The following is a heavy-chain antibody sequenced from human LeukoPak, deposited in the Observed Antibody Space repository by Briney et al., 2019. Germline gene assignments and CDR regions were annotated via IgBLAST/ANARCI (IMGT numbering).Heavy chain of an antibody. V-gene: IGHV3-30-3*01. CDR3: AREPPTSCCSGGSCYRNLYYYYGMDV. Sequence: GRSLRLSCAASGFTFSSYAMHWVRQAPGKGLEWVAVISYDGSNKYYADSVKGRFTISRDNSKNTLYLQMNSLRAEDTAVYYCAREPPTSCCSGGSCYRNLYYYYGMDVWGQGTLVTVSS. J-gene: IGHJ6*02. CDR1: GFTFSSYA. D-gene: IGHD2-15*01. CDR2: ISYDGSNK.